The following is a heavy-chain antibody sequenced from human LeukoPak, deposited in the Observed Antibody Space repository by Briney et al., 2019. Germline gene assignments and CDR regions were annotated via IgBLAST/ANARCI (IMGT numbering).Heavy chain of an antibody. V-gene: IGHV4-4*09. CDR2: IYTSGST. D-gene: IGHD1-1*01. Sequence: SETLSLTCTVSGGSISSYYWSWIRQPPGKGLEWIGYIYTSGSTNYNPSLKSRVTISVDTSKNQFSLKLSSVTAADTAVYYCASGTTLTWTTKNDYYYMDVWGKGTTVTVSS. CDR3: ASGTTLTWTTKNDYYYMDV. CDR1: GGSISSYY. J-gene: IGHJ6*03.